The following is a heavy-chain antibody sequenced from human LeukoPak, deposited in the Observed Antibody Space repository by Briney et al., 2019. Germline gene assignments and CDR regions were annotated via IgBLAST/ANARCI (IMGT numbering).Heavy chain of an antibody. CDR2: IYTSGST. CDR1: GGSISSYY. D-gene: IGHD3-10*01. J-gene: IGHJ5*02. V-gene: IGHV4-4*07. CDR3: ARDYYGNPTNWFDP. Sequence: ETLSLTCTVSGGSISSYYWSWIRQPAGKGLEWIGRIYTSGSTNYNPSLKSRVTMSVDTSKDQFSLKLSSVTAADTAVYYCARDYYGNPTNWFDPWGQGTLVTVSS.